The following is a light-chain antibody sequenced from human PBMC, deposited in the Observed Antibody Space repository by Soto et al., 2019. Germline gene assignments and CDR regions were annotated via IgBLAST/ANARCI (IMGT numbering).Light chain of an antibody. Sequence: DIVMTQSPDSLAVSLGERATINCKSSQSVLYSPNNKNYVAWYQQKPGQPPKLHVYWASTRESGVPDRFSGRGSGTDFTLTVSSLQAEDVAVYYCQQYHSAPQTFGQGTRVEIK. CDR1: QSVLYSPNNKNY. V-gene: IGKV4-1*01. CDR2: WAS. CDR3: QQYHSAPQT. J-gene: IGKJ1*01.